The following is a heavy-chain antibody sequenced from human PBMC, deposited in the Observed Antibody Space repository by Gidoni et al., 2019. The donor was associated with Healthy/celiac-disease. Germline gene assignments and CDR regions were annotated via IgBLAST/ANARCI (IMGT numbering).Heavy chain of an antibody. CDR3: ARAYDFWSGYYTGYYGMDV. CDR2: IIPIFGTA. D-gene: IGHD3-3*01. J-gene: IGHJ6*02. V-gene: IGHV1-69*06. Sequence: QVQLVQSGAEVKKPGSSVKVSCTASGGTFSRSSFSWVRQAPGQGLEWMGGIIPIFGTANYAQKFQGRVTMSADKSTSTAYMELSSLRSEDTAVYYCARAYDFWSGYYTGYYGMDVWGQGTTVTVSS. CDR1: GGTFSRSS.